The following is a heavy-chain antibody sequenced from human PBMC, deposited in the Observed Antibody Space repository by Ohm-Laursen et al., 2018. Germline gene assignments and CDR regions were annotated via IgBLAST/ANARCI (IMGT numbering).Heavy chain of an antibody. Sequence: TLSLTCTVSGGSISSYYWSWIRQPPGKGLEWIGYIYYSGSTNYNPSLKSRVTMSVDTSKNQFSLKLSSVTAADTAVYYCARDRGRYCSSTSCYMNYYYYGMDVWGQGTTVTVSS. D-gene: IGHD2-2*02. CDR3: ARDRGRYCSSTSCYMNYYYYGMDV. V-gene: IGHV4-59*12. CDR2: IYYSGST. CDR1: GGSISSYY. J-gene: IGHJ6*02.